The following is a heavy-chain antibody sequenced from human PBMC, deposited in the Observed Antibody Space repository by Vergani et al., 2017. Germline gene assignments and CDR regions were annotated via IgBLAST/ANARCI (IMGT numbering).Heavy chain of an antibody. Sequence: EVQLVESGGGLVQPGGSLRLSCAASGFTFSTYDMHWVRQATGKSLEWVSAIGTAGDTYYPGSVKGRFTISRDNSKNTLFLHMNSLRPEDTAVYYCAKVGRSEVAGTFGAFDIWGQGTMVTVSS. J-gene: IGHJ3*02. V-gene: IGHV3-13*01. D-gene: IGHD6-19*01. CDR3: AKVGRSEVAGTFGAFDI. CDR2: IGTAGDT. CDR1: GFTFSTYD.